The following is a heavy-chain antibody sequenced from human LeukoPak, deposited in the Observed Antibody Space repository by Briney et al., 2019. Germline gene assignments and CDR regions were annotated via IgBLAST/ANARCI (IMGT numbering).Heavy chain of an antibody. J-gene: IGHJ6*02. CDR3: ARAPTNYDFWSGYAYYYGMDV. CDR2: VNPNSGGT. CDR1: GYTFTGYY. Sequence: ASVKVSCKASGYTFTGYYMHWVRQAPGQGLEWMGWVNPNSGGTNSAQKFQGRVTMTRDTSISTAYMELSRLRSDDTAMYYCARAPTNYDFWSGYAYYYGMDVWGQGTTATVSS. D-gene: IGHD3-3*01. V-gene: IGHV1-2*02.